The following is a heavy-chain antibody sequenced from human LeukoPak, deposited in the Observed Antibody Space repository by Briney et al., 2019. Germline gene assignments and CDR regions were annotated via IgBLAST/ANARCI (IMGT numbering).Heavy chain of an antibody. CDR2: IWYDGSNK. J-gene: IGHJ4*02. V-gene: IGHV3-33*01. D-gene: IGHD6-6*01. CDR1: GFTFSSYG. CDR3: ARDSSSAETIDY. Sequence: GGSLRLSCAASGFTFSSYGMHWVRQAPGKGLEWVAVIWYDGSNKYYADSVKGRFTISRDNSKNTLYLQMNSLGAEDTAVYYCARDSSSAETIDYWGQGTLVTVSS.